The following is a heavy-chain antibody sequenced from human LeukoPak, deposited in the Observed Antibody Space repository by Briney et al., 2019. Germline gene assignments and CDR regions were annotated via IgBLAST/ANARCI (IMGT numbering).Heavy chain of an antibody. CDR3: ARAGLLRYMDV. CDR2: IYTSGST. J-gene: IGHJ6*03. CDR1: GGSISSGSYY. Sequence: PSETLSLTCTVSGGSISSGSYYWRWIRQPAGKGLEWIGRIYTSGSTNYNPSLKSRVTMSVDTSKNQFSLKLTSVTAADTAVYYCARAGLLRYMDVWGKGTTVTVSS. V-gene: IGHV4-61*02.